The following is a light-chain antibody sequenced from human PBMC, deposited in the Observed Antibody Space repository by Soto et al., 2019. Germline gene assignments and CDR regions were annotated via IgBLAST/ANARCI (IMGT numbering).Light chain of an antibody. V-gene: IGLV3-21*02. CDR1: NIGSES. CDR3: QVWDSSRDHYV. Sequence: SYELTQSPSVSVAPGQTARITCGGNNIGSESVHWYQQKPGQAPVLVVCDDADRPSGIPERFSGSNSGNTATLTISRVEAGDEADYYGQVWDSSRDHYVFGTGTKLTVL. CDR2: DDA. J-gene: IGLJ1*01.